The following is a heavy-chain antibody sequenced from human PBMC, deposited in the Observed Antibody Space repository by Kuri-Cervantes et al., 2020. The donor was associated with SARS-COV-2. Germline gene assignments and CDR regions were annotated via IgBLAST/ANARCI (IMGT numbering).Heavy chain of an antibody. Sequence: GESLKISCAASGLTFSSYSMNWVRQAPGKGLEWVSYISSSSTIYYADSVKGRFTISRDNSKNTLYLQMNSLRAEDTAVYYCARGEGSRWSYWGQGTLVTVSS. CDR1: GLTFSSYS. CDR3: ARGEGSRWSY. CDR2: ISSSSTI. V-gene: IGHV3-48*01. D-gene: IGHD6-13*01. J-gene: IGHJ4*02.